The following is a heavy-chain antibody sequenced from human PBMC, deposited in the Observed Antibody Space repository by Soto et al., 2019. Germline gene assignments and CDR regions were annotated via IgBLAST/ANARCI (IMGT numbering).Heavy chain of an antibody. D-gene: IGHD1-26*01. CDR3: AGDFPPPLVGAMGDWFDP. CDR2: IIPIFGTA. Sequence: QVQLVQSGAEVKKPGSSVKVSCKASGGTFSSYAISWVRQAPGQGLEWMGGIIPIFGTANYAQKFQGRVTITADESTSTAYMELSSLRSEDTAVYYCAGDFPPPLVGAMGDWFDPWGQGTLVTVSS. CDR1: GGTFSSYA. V-gene: IGHV1-69*12. J-gene: IGHJ5*02.